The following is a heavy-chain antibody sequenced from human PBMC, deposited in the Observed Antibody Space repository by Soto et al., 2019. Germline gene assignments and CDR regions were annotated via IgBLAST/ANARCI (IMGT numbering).Heavy chain of an antibody. J-gene: IGHJ4*02. CDR2: ISYDGSNK. D-gene: IGHD1-20*01. V-gene: IGHV3-30*18. CDR1: GFTFSSYG. CDR3: AKGGITGTSLDY. Sequence: QVQLVESGGGVVQPGRSLRLSCAASGFTFSSYGMHWVRQAPGKGLEWVAVISYDGSNKYYADSVKGRFTISRDNSKNTLYLQMNSLRAEDTAVYYCAKGGITGTSLDYWGQGTLVTVSS.